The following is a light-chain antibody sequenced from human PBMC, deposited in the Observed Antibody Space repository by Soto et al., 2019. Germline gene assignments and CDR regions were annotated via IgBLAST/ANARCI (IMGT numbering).Light chain of an antibody. V-gene: IGKV3-15*01. CDR2: DAS. Sequence: EIVMTQSPATLSVSPGERATLSCRASQSVSRNLAWYQQKPGQPPRLLIYDASTRATGVPARFGGSGSGTEFTLTISGLQSEDVAVYYCQQYYSTPPWTFGQGTKVDIK. CDR1: QSVSRN. CDR3: QQYYSTPPWT. J-gene: IGKJ1*01.